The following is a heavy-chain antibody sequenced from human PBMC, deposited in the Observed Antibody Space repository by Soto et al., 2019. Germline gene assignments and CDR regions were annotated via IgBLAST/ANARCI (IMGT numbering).Heavy chain of an antibody. CDR1: GFTFSDYY. V-gene: IGHV3-49*03. D-gene: IGHD3-10*01. J-gene: IGHJ4*02. Sequence: GGSLRLSCAASGFTFSDYYMSWIRQAPGKGLEWVGFIRSKAYGGTTEYAASVKGRFTISRDDSKSIAYLQMNSLKTEDTAVYYCTRDRGSLWFGESIPDYWGQGTLVTVSS. CDR3: TRDRGSLWFGESIPDY. CDR2: IRSKAYGGTT.